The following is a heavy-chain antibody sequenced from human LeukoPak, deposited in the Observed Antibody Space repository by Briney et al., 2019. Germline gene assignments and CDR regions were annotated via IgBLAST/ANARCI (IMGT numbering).Heavy chain of an antibody. Sequence: SQTLSLTCTVSGGSISSGDYYWSWIRQPPGKGLEWIGYIYYSGSTYYNPSLKSRVTISVDTSKNQFSLKLSSVTAADTAVYYCARAEYYYDSSGYLNYWGQGTLVTVSS. V-gene: IGHV4-30-4*01. CDR3: ARAEYYYDSSGYLNY. CDR1: GGSISSGDYY. D-gene: IGHD3-22*01. CDR2: IYYSGST. J-gene: IGHJ4*02.